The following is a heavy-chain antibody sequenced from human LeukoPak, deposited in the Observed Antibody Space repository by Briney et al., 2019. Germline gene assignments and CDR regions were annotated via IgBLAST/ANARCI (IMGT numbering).Heavy chain of an antibody. Sequence: SETLSLTCTVSGGSISSYYWSWIRQPPGKGLEWIGYIYYSGSTNYNPSLKSRVTISVDTSKNQFSLKLSSVTAADTAVYYCARGGYYDSSGYYYSGLGAFDIWGQGTMVTVSS. CDR1: GGSISSYY. V-gene: IGHV4-59*12. J-gene: IGHJ3*02. CDR2: IYYSGST. CDR3: ARGGYYDSSGYYYSGLGAFDI. D-gene: IGHD3-22*01.